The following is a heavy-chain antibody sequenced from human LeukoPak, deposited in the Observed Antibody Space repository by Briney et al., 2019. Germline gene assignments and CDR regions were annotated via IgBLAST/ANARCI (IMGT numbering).Heavy chain of an antibody. CDR1: GGSISSYY. CDR3: ARGPTSDPLLYYDGSGYTIPFDY. CDR2: INHRGST. J-gene: IGHJ4*02. D-gene: IGHD3-22*01. Sequence: SETLSLTCTVSGGSISSYYWSWIRQPPGKGLEWIGEINHRGSTNYNLSLKSRVTISVDTSKNQFSLKLSSVTAADTAVYYCARGPTSDPLLYYDGSGYTIPFDYWGQGTLVTVSS. V-gene: IGHV4-34*01.